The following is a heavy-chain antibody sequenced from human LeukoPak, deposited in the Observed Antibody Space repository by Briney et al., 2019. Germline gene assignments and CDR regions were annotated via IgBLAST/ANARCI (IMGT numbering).Heavy chain of an antibody. D-gene: IGHD5-12*01. Sequence: ASVTVSCKASGYTFTSYGISWVRQAPGQGLEWMGWISAYNGNTNYAQKLQGRVTMTTETSTRTAYMELRSLRSDATAVYYCARDPRVGNSGYDFEYYYYMDVWGKGTTVTVSS. J-gene: IGHJ6*03. CDR1: GYTFTSYG. CDR3: ARDPRVGNSGYDFEYYYYMDV. CDR2: ISAYNGNT. V-gene: IGHV1-18*01.